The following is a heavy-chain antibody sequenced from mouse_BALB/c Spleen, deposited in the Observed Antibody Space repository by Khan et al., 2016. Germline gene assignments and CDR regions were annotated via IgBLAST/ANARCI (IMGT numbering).Heavy chain of an antibody. CDR1: GYSITSDYA. V-gene: IGHV3-2*02. Sequence: VQLKESGPGLVKPSQSLSLTCTVTGYSITSDYAWNWIRQFPGDKLEWMGYISYSGSTSYNPSLKSRISLTPDTSKNQFFLQLNSVTTEDTATYYCARGMITTFDYWGQGTTLTVSS. CDR3: ARGMITTFDY. D-gene: IGHD2-4*01. CDR2: ISYSGST. J-gene: IGHJ2*01.